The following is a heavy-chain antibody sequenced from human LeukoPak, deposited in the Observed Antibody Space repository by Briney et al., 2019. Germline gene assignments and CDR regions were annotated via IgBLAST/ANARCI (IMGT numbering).Heavy chain of an antibody. CDR1: GFTFRRFG. D-gene: IGHD3-10*01. CDR2: IRSSSSTI. J-gene: IGHJ4*02. CDR3: ARGGGYFDY. Sequence: GGSLRLSCEASGFTFRRFGMHWARQAAGRGLDWVSSIRSSSSTIYYADSVKGRFTISRDNAKNSRYLQMDSLRDEDTAVYYCARGGGYFDYWGQGTLVTVSS. V-gene: IGHV3-48*02.